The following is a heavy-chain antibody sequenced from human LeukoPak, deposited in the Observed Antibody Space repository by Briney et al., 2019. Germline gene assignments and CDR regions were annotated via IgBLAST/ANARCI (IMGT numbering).Heavy chain of an antibody. J-gene: IGHJ3*02. D-gene: IGHD3-22*01. CDR1: GGSISSYY. CDR3: ARANYYDSSGYSRGAFDI. CDR2: IYYSGST. Sequence: SETLSLTCTVSGGSISSYYWSWIRQPPGKGLEWIGYIYYSGSTNYNPSLKSRVTISVDTSKKQFSLKLSSVTAADTAVYYCARANYYDSSGYSRGAFDIWGQGTMVTVSS. V-gene: IGHV4-59*08.